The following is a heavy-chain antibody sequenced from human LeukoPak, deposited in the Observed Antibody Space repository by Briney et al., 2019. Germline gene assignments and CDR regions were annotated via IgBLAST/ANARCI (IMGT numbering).Heavy chain of an antibody. CDR2: IYPGDSDT. CDR1: GYSFTSYW. J-gene: IGHJ4*02. D-gene: IGHD2-15*01. Sequence: GESLKISCKGSGYSFTSYWIGWVRQMPGKGLEWMGIIYPGDSDTRYSPSFQGRVTISADKSISTAYLQWSSLKASDTAMYYCATSHCSGGSCYAGDFGYWGQGTLVTVSS. CDR3: ATSHCSGGSCYAGDFGY. V-gene: IGHV5-51*01.